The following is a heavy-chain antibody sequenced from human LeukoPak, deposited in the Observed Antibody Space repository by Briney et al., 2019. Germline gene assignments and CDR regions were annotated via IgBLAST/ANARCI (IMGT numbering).Heavy chain of an antibody. D-gene: IGHD5-18*01. Sequence: SVKVSCKASGYTFTSYGISWVRQAPGQGLEWMGGIIPIFGTANYAQKFQGRVTITADESTSTAYMELSSLRSEDTAVYYCARAWDTAMGYFDYWGQGTLVTVSS. CDR3: ARAWDTAMGYFDY. V-gene: IGHV1-69*13. CDR2: IIPIFGTA. CDR1: GYTFTSYG. J-gene: IGHJ4*02.